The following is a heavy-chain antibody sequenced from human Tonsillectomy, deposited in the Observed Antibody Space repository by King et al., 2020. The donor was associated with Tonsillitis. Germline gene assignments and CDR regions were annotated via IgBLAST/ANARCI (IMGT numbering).Heavy chain of an antibody. J-gene: IGHJ5*02. CDR1: GGSISSYY. D-gene: IGHD3-10*01. CDR2: IYYSGST. V-gene: IGHV4-59*01. CDR3: AREAAYGSGRPNWFDP. Sequence: HVQLQESGPGLVKPSETLSLTCTVSGGSISSYYWSWIRQPPGKGLEWIGYIYYSGSTNYNPSLKSRVPISVDTSKNQFSLKLSSVTAADTAAYYCAREAAYGSGRPNWFDPWGQGTLVTVSS.